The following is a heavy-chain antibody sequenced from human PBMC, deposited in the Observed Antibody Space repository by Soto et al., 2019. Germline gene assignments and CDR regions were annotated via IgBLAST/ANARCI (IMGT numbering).Heavy chain of an antibody. CDR1: GFTLGDYA. V-gene: IGHV3-49*04. D-gene: IGHD2-21*01. CDR3: TRLIYYYYGMDV. Sequence: GGSLRLSCTASGFTLGDYAMSWVRQAPGKGLEWVGLIRSKAYGGTTEYAASVKGRFTISRDDSKSIAYLQMNSLKTEDTAVYYCTRLIYYYYGMDVWGQGTTVTVSS. J-gene: IGHJ6*02. CDR2: IRSKAYGGTT.